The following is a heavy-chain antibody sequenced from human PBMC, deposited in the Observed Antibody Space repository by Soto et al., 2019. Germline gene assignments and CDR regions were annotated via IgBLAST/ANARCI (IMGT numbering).Heavy chain of an antibody. CDR1: GFTFSSYE. J-gene: IGHJ5*02. CDR3: ARTHPYDSSGYPPGWFDP. Sequence: GGSLRLSCAASGFTFSSYEMNWVRQAPGKGLEWVSYISSSGSTIYYTDSVKGRFTISRDNAKNSLYLQMNSLRAEDTAVYYCARTHPYDSSGYPPGWFDPWGQGTLVTVSS. CDR2: ISSSGSTI. D-gene: IGHD3-22*01. V-gene: IGHV3-48*03.